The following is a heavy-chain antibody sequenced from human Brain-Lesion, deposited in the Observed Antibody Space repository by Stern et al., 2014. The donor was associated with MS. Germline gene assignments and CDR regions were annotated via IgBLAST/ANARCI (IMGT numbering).Heavy chain of an antibody. CDR3: ARDITVSSAYFAY. CDR1: GFTFDDYA. CDR2: ISWNSGTI. D-gene: IGHD1-14*01. J-gene: IGHJ4*02. Sequence: VQLVQSGGDLVQPGRSLRLSCAAFGFTFDDYAMHWVRQAPGKGLAWVAGISWNSGTIGYTDSVKGRFTTSRDNAYSSLYLQMNSLRPEDTALYYCARDITVSSAYFAYWGQGTLVTVSS. V-gene: IGHV3-9*01.